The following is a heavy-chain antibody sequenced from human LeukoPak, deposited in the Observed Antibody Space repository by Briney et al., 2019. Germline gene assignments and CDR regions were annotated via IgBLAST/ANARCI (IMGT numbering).Heavy chain of an antibody. CDR1: GFTFSSYS. J-gene: IGHJ5*02. CDR3: ARDSEGVTGTTSWFDP. Sequence: PGGSLRLSCAASGFTFSSYSINCVRQAPGKGLEWVSSISTSSSYIYYADSVKGRFTISRHNAKNSVYLQMNSLRAEDTAVYYCARDSEGVTGTTSWFDPWGQETLVTVSS. V-gene: IGHV3-21*01. CDR2: ISTSSSYI. D-gene: IGHD1-7*01.